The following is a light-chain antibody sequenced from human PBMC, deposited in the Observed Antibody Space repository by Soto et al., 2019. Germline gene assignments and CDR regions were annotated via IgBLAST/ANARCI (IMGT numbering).Light chain of an antibody. CDR3: QRYYNAPFT. V-gene: IGKV1-27*01. Sequence: DIQVTQYPSSLSASVGDRVTITCRASQGIKNYLAWYQQKPGEIPKLLIYAASTLESGIPPRFSGSGSGTDFTLTINNLHPEDVATYYCQRYYNAPFTFGGGTRLEI. CDR1: QGIKNY. J-gene: IGKJ5*01. CDR2: AAS.